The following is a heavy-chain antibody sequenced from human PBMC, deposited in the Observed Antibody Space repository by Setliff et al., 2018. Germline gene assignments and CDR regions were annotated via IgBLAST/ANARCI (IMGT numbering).Heavy chain of an antibody. V-gene: IGHV3-23*01. CDR1: GFTFSNYA. J-gene: IGHJ3*02. D-gene: IGHD3-10*01. CDR3: ARDTSGRDALDI. Sequence: GESLKISCAVSGFTFSNYAMSWVRQAPGKGLEWVSFISGGGSRTYYADSVKGRVTISRDNSKNTLYLQMSSLRAEDTAIYYCARDTSGRDALDIWGQGTMVTVSS. CDR2: ISGGGSRT.